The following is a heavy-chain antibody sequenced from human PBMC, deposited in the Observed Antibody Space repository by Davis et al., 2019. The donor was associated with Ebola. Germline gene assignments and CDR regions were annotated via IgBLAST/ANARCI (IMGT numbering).Heavy chain of an antibody. J-gene: IGHJ4*02. CDR2: IYYGGTT. CDR3: ARTPEYTSYGSYFDY. D-gene: IGHD1-26*01. V-gene: IGHV4-59*01. CDR1: GDSMRNYY. Sequence: SETLSLTCTVSGDSMRNYYWSWIRQPPGKGLEWIGNIYYGGTTNYNPSLKSRVTISGDTSKNQFSLKVDSVTAADTAMYYCARTPEYTSYGSYFDYWGQGAPVTVSS.